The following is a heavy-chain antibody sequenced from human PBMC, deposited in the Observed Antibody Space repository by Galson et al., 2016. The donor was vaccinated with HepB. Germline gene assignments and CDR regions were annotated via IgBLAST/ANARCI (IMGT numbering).Heavy chain of an antibody. CDR1: GYTFTSYA. V-gene: IGHV1-3*01. CDR3: ARVDYSSSWFAFDI. CDR2: INAGNGNT. D-gene: IGHD6-13*01. J-gene: IGHJ3*02. Sequence: SVKVSCKASGYTFTSYAIHWVRQGPGQRLEWMGWINAGNGNTKYSQKFQGRVTITRDTSASTAYMELSSLRSEDTAVYYCARVDYSSSWFAFDIWGQGTMVTVSS.